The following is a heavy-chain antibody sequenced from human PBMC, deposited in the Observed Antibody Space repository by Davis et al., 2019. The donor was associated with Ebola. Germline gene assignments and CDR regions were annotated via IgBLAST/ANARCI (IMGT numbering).Heavy chain of an antibody. CDR2: MNPNSGDT. D-gene: IGHD1-1*01. J-gene: IGHJ6*02. CDR3: AREGTGDGFIYYYGMDV. V-gene: IGHV1-8*01. Sequence: AASVKVSCKASGYTFSNYAINWVRQATGQGLEWMGWMNPNSGDTGYAQKFQGRVTMTRNTSTSTAYMELSSLRSEDTAVYYCAREGTGDGFIYYYGMDVWGQGTTVTVSS. CDR1: GYTFSNYA.